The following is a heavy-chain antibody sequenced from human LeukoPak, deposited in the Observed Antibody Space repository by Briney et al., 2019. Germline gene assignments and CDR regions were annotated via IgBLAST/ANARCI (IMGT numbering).Heavy chain of an antibody. V-gene: IGHV3-23*01. CDR3: ASNIKGYCSSASCYTGAGDV. D-gene: IGHD2-2*02. Sequence: GGSLRLSCAASGFTFSSYAMTWVRQAPGKGLEWVSAISDGGGSTYYADSVKGRFTISRDNSRDTLYLQMNSLRGEDTAVYYCASNIKGYCSSASCYTGAGDVWGQGTTVTVSS. CDR1: GFTFSSYA. CDR2: ISDGGGST. J-gene: IGHJ6*02.